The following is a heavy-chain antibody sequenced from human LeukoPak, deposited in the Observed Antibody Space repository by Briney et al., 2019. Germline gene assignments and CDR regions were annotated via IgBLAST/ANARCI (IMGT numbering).Heavy chain of an antibody. J-gene: IGHJ6*03. CDR2: INWNGGST. CDR3: ARNAYYYGSGSSLIYYYYMDV. CDR1: GFTFDDYG. Sequence: GGSLRLSCAASGFTFDDYGMSWVRQAPGKGLEWVSGINWNGGSTGYADSVKGRFTISRDNAKNSLYLQMNSLRAEDTALYYCARNAYYYGSGSSLIYYYYMDVWGKGTTVTVSS. D-gene: IGHD3-10*01. V-gene: IGHV3-20*04.